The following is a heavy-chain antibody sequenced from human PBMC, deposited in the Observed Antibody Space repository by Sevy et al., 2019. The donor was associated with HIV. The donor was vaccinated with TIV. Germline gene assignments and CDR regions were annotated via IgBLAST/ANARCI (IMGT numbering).Heavy chain of an antibody. CDR3: ARPTTVTNYYYGMDV. CDR2: MWYDGRNT. J-gene: IGHJ6*02. Sequence: GGSLRLPCAASGFTLSDYGIHWVHQAPGKGLEWVAIMWYDGRNTYYADSVKGRFTISRDNSKNTLYLQMNSLRVEDTAVYYCARPTTVTNYYYGMDVWGQGPTVTVSS. CDR1: GFTLSDYG. D-gene: IGHD4-17*01. V-gene: IGHV3-33*01.